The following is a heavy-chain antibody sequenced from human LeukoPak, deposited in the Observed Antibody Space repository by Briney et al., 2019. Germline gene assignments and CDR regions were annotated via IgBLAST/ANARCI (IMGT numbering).Heavy chain of an antibody. CDR3: AKDIATMRWLRPDPSVDY. D-gene: IGHD5-12*01. V-gene: IGHV3-30*02. J-gene: IGHJ4*02. Sequence: PGGSLRLSCAASGVTFSNHGMHWVRQAPGKGPEWVSFIRYDGINKYYPDSVKGRFTISRDNSKNTLYLEMNSLRAEDTAVYYCAKDIATMRWLRPDPSVDYWGQGTLVTVSS. CDR1: GVTFSNHG. CDR2: IRYDGINK.